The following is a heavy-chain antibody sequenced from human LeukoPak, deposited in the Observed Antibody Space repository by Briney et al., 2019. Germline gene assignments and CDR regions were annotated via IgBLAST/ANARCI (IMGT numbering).Heavy chain of an antibody. CDR1: GYTFTGYY. CDR3: ARGIAAALEDWFDP. Sequence: ASVKVSCKASGYTFTGYYMHWVRQAPGQGLEWMGRINPNGGGTNYAQKFQGRVTMTRDTSISTAYMELSRLRSDDTAVYYCARGIAAALEDWFDPWGQGTLVTVSS. D-gene: IGHD6-13*01. J-gene: IGHJ5*02. CDR2: INPNGGGT. V-gene: IGHV1-2*06.